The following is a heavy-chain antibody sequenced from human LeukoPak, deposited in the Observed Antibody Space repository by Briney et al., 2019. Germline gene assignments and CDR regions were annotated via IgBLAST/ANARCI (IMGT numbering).Heavy chain of an antibody. CDR1: GYSISSGDYH. Sequence: KPSETLSLTCAVSGYSISSGDYHWSWIRQPPGKGLEWIGSIYHSGSTYYNPSLKSRVTISVDTSKNQFSLKLSSVTAADTAVYYCARAVSYYDFWSGYYRTYYFDYWGQGTLVTVSS. CDR3: ARAVSYYDFWSGYYRTYYFDY. D-gene: IGHD3-3*01. V-gene: IGHV4-38-2*01. CDR2: IYHSGST. J-gene: IGHJ4*02.